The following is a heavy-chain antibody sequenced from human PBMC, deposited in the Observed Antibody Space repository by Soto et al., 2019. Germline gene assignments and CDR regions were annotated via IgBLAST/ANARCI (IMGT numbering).Heavy chain of an antibody. D-gene: IGHD5-18*01. V-gene: IGHV4-31*03. CDR2: IYYSGST. J-gene: IGHJ4*02. CDR1: GGSISSGGYY. CDR3: ARSGDSYGPNPLLY. Sequence: QVQLQESGPGLVKPSQTLSLTCTVSGGSISSGGYYWSWIRQQPGKGLEWIGYIYYSGSTYYNPSLKSRVTISEDTSKKQFSLKLSSVTAADTAVYYCARSGDSYGPNPLLYWGQGTLVTVSS.